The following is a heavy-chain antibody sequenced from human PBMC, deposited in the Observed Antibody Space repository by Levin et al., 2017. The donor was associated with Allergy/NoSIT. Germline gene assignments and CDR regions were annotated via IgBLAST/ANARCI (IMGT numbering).Heavy chain of an antibody. CDR2: ISESGDRT. J-gene: IGHJ4*02. CDR1: GFTFDRYA. D-gene: IGHD5-12*01. V-gene: IGHV3-23*01. Sequence: GESLKISCATSGFTFDRYAMIWVRQAPGKGLECVSAISESGDRTYYADSVKGRFTISRDTSKNTLYLQMNSLRAEDTAIYYCAKDISRGYSGYGGDYWGQGTLVTVSS. CDR3: AKDISRGYSGYGGDY.